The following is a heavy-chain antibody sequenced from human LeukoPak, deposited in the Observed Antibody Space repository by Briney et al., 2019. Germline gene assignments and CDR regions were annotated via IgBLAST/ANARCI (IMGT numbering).Heavy chain of an antibody. J-gene: IGHJ4*02. CDR1: GFTFKNYG. Sequence: GGSLRLSCAASGFTFKNYGMHWVRQAPGKGLEWVALIQPNGNDKYYGDSVKGRFTVSRDNSKNTLYLQLNSLRAEDTALYYCAKRDGETEFDHWGQGTLVTVSS. CDR2: IQPNGNDK. D-gene: IGHD5-24*01. CDR3: AKRDGETEFDH. V-gene: IGHV3-30*02.